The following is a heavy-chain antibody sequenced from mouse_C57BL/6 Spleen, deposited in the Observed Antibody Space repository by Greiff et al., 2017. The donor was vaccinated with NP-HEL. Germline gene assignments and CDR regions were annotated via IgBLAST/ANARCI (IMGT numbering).Heavy chain of an antibody. V-gene: IGHV1-82*01. Sequence: QVQLQQSGPELVKPGASVKISCKASGYAFSSSWMNWVKQRPGKGLEWIGRIYPGDGDTNYNGKFKGKATLTADKSSSTAYMQLSSLTSEDSAVYFCARPSYYYGSSYGYFDVWGTGTTVTVSS. CDR1: GYAFSSSW. J-gene: IGHJ1*03. D-gene: IGHD1-1*01. CDR2: IYPGDGDT. CDR3: ARPSYYYGSSYGYFDV.